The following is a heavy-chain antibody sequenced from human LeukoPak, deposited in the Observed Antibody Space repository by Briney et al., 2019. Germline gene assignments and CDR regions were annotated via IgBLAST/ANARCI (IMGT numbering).Heavy chain of an antibody. J-gene: IGHJ4*02. D-gene: IGHD3-22*01. V-gene: IGHV1-2*02. CDR1: GYTFTGYY. CDR3: ARSDSSGFKNDY. Sequence: ASVKVSCKASGYTFTGYYMHWVRQAPGQGLEWMGWINPNSGGTNYAQKFQGRVTMTRDTYISTAYMELSRLRSDDTAVYYCARSDSSGFKNDYWGQGTLVTVSS. CDR2: INPNSGGT.